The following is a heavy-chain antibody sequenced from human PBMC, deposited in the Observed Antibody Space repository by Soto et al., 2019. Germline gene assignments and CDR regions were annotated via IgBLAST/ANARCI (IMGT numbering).Heavy chain of an antibody. CDR1: GGSFSGYY. V-gene: IGHV4-34*01. J-gene: IGHJ4*02. CDR3: ARRGRITIFGVVGYYFDY. CDR2: INHSGST. D-gene: IGHD3-3*01. Sequence: SETLSLTCAVYGGSFSGYYWSWIRQPPGKGLEWIGEINHSGSTNYNPSLKSRVTISVDTSKNQFSLKLSSVTAADTAVYYCARRGRITIFGVVGYYFDYWGQGTLVTVSS.